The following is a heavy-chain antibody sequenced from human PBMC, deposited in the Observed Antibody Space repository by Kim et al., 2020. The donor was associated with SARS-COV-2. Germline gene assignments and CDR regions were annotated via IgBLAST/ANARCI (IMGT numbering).Heavy chain of an antibody. J-gene: IGHJ5*02. Sequence: ASVKVSCKVSGYTLTELSMHWVRQAPGKGLEWMGGFDPEDGETIYAQKFQGRVTMTEDTSTDTAYMELSSLRSEDTAVYYCATEYYDRNFNWFDPWGQGTLVTVSS. CDR2: FDPEDGET. V-gene: IGHV1-24*01. CDR3: ATEYYDRNFNWFDP. CDR1: GYTLTELS. D-gene: IGHD3-22*01.